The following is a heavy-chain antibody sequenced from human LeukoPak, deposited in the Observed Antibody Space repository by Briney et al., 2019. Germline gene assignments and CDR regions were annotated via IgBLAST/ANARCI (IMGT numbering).Heavy chain of an antibody. CDR2: ISSSSSYI. D-gene: IGHD2-15*01. Sequence: GGSLRLSCAASGFTFSSYSMNWVRQAPGKGLEWVSSISSSSSYIYYADSVKGRFTISRDNAKNSLYLQMNSLRAEDTAVYYCARDLVVAGVRGRDYWGQGTPVTVSS. J-gene: IGHJ4*02. CDR3: ARDLVVAGVRGRDY. CDR1: GFTFSSYS. V-gene: IGHV3-21*01.